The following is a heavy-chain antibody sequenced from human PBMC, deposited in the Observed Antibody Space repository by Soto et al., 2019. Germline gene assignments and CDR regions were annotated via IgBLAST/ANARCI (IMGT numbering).Heavy chain of an antibody. J-gene: IGHJ4*02. CDR2: ISYSGST. D-gene: IGHD4-17*01. CDR3: ARRYGASFDY. V-gene: IGHV4-59*01. Sequence: QVQLQESGPGLVKPSETLSLTCTVSGGSISSYYWSWIRQPPGKGLEWIGYISYSGSTNYNPALKSRVTMSVDTSKHQFSLTLSSVTAAEMAVYYCARRYGASFDYWGQGTLVTVSS. CDR1: GGSISSYY.